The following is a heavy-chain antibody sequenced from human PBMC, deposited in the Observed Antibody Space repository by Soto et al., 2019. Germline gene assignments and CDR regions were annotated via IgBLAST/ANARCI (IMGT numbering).Heavy chain of an antibody. J-gene: IGHJ6*02. D-gene: IGHD2-15*01. Sequence: QVQLVQSGAEVKKPGSSVKVSCKASGGTFSTYSISWVRQAPGQGLERMGGIIPIFGTTNYAQQLQGRVTITADESTNTAYMELSSLRSEDTAVYYCARAPPYCPGGRCYSGHHYYYYVMDVWGQGTTVTVSS. CDR2: IIPIFGTT. CDR3: ARAPPYCPGGRCYSGHHYYYYVMDV. CDR1: GGTFSTYS. V-gene: IGHV1-69*01.